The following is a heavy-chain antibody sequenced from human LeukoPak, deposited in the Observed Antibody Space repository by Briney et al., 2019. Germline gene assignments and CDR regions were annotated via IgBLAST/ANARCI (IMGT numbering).Heavy chain of an antibody. V-gene: IGHV3-21*01. CDR1: GFTFSSYR. D-gene: IGHD3-3*01. CDR3: ARALYDVWSGYYSIFLDY. CDR2: ISSSSSYI. Sequence: GGSLRLSCAASGFTFSSYRMNWVRQAPGKGLEWVSSISSSSSYIYYADSVKGRFTISRDNAKNSLYLQMNSLRAEDTAVYYRARALYDVWSGYYSIFLDYWGQGTLVTVSS. J-gene: IGHJ4*02.